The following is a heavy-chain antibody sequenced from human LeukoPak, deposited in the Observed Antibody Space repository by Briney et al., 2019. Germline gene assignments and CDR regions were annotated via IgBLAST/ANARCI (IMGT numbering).Heavy chain of an antibody. Sequence: ASVKGSCKASRYTFTSDGLSWVRQAPRQGVEWMGWISAYNGNTHYVQKLQGRVTMTTDTSTSTAYIEPRSVRSDDTAVYYCARTFRHLVVPAAKKPSDSEFDYWGQGTLVTVSS. CDR3: ARTFRHLVVPAAKKPSDSEFDY. J-gene: IGHJ4*02. V-gene: IGHV1-18*01. CDR2: ISAYNGNT. CDR1: RYTFTSDG. D-gene: IGHD2-2*01.